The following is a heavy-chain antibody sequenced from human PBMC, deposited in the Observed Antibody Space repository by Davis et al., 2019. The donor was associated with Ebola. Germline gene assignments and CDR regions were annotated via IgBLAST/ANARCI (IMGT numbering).Heavy chain of an antibody. CDR2: IYYSGST. V-gene: IGHV4-59*12. J-gene: IGHJ5*02. CDR1: GGSISSYY. Sequence: SETLSLTCTVSGGSISSYYWSWIRQPPGKGLEWIGYIYYSGSTNYNPSLKSRVTISVDTSKNQFSLKLSSVTAADTAVYYCARIRIAAAGTKCFDPWGQGTLVTVSS. D-gene: IGHD6-13*01. CDR3: ARIRIAAAGTKCFDP.